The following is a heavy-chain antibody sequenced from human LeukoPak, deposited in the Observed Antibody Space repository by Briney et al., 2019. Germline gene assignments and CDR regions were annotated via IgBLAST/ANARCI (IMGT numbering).Heavy chain of an antibody. J-gene: IGHJ4*02. CDR1: GFTFSSYD. V-gene: IGHV3-13*01. Sequence: PGGSLRLSCSASGFTFSSYDMYRVRQSTGKGLEWVSAIGTAGDTYYPGSVKGRFTISRENAKNSLYLQMNSLRVGDTAVYYCVRGPYCSGGSCYGHFDYWGQGTLVTASS. CDR2: IGTAGDT. CDR3: VRGPYCSGGSCYGHFDY. D-gene: IGHD2-15*01.